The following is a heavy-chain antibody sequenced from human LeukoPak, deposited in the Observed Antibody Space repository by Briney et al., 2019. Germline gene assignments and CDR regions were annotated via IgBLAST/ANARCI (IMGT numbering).Heavy chain of an antibody. V-gene: IGHV1-69*02. CDR3: VNANAFLRYYFDY. D-gene: IGHD2/OR15-2a*01. Sequence: ASVKVSCKASGGTFSSYTISWVRQAPGQGLEWMGRIIPILGIANYAQKFQGRVTITADKSTSTAYMELSSLRSEDTAVYYCVNANAFLRYYFDYWGPGTLVTVSS. J-gene: IGHJ4*02. CDR2: IIPILGIA. CDR1: GGTFSSYT.